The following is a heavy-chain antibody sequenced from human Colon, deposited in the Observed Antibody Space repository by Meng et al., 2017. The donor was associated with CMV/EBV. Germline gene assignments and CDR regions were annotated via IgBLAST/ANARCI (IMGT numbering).Heavy chain of an antibody. CDR2: TYWNGRTT. J-gene: IGHJ4*02. V-gene: IGHV3-20*04. CDR3: ARSNHSGSYLTGLFDF. Sequence: GESLKISCEASGFTFSQYAVHWVRQTPGKGLEWVGTTYWNGRTTGYADSVQGRFTISRDNAKNSLYLEMNFLRADDTAFYYCARSNHSGSYLTGLFDFWGQGILVTVSS. D-gene: IGHD1-26*01. CDR1: GFTFSQYA.